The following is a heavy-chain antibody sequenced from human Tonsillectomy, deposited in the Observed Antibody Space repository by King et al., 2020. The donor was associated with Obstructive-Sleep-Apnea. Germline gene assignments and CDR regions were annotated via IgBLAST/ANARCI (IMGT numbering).Heavy chain of an antibody. Sequence: QLQESGPGLVKPSETLSLTCTVSGGSITTTTYFWGWIRQPPGKGLEWIGSIHYSGTTYYNPSLSSRVTIPVDTSKKQFSLKLNSVTAADTAVYYCAREGGGLCTSTSCYAIFDPWGQGTLVTVSS. CDR3: AREGGGLCTSTSCYAIFDP. D-gene: IGHD2-2*01. CDR1: GGSITTTTYF. CDR2: IHYSGTT. J-gene: IGHJ5*02. V-gene: IGHV4-39*07.